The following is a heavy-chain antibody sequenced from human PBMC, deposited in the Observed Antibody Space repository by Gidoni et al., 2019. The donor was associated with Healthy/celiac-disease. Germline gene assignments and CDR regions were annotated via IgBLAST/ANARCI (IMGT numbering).Heavy chain of an antibody. V-gene: IGHV3-21*01. D-gene: IGHD1-7*01. CDR3: ARLGANWKYVKY. J-gene: IGHJ4*02. CDR1: GFTFSSYS. Sequence: DVQLVASGGGLVKPGGSLRLSCAPSGFTFSSYSMNWVRQAPGKGLEWVSSISRSSSYIYYADSGKGRFNISRDNAKNTRDLQMNSLRAEDTAVYYCARLGANWKYVKYWGQGTLVTVSS. CDR2: ISRSSSYI.